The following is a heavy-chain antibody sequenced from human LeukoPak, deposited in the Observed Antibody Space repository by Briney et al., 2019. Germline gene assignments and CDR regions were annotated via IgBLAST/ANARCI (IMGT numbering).Heavy chain of an antibody. D-gene: IGHD3-22*01. CDR3: AKAEQTLYYYDTAALDY. V-gene: IGHV3-30*18. CDR2: ISYDGSNK. J-gene: IGHJ4*02. CDR1: GFTFSSYG. Sequence: PGGSLRLSCAASGFTFSSYGMHWVRQAPGKGLEWVAVISYDGSNKYYVDSVKGRFTISRDNSKNTLYLQMNSLRAEDTAVYYCAKAEQTLYYYDTAALDYWGQGTLVTVSS.